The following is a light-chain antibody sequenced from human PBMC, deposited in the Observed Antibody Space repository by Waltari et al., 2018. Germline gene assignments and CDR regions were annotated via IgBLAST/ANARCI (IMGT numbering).Light chain of an antibody. CDR3: SSYTSSSTLVV. CDR2: EVS. V-gene: IGLV2-14*01. CDR1: SSYVGGYNY. Sequence: QSALTQPASVSGSPGQSITISCTGTSSYVGGYNYASWYPQHPGKAPKLMIYEVSNRPSGVSNRFSGSKSGNTASLTISGLQAEDEADYYCSSYTSSSTLVVFGGGTKLTVL. J-gene: IGLJ2*01.